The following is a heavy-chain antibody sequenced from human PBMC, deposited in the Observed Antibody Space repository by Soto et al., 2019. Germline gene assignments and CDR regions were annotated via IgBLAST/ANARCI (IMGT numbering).Heavy chain of an antibody. Sequence: SVKVSCKASGGTFSSYTISWVRQAPGQGLEWMGRIIPILGIANYAQKFQGRVTITADKSTSTAYMELSSLRSEDTAVYYCARANYYDSSGYVSPGMDVWGQGTTVTVSS. V-gene: IGHV1-69*02. CDR3: ARANYYDSSGYVSPGMDV. CDR1: GGTFSSYT. CDR2: IIPILGIA. D-gene: IGHD3-22*01. J-gene: IGHJ6*02.